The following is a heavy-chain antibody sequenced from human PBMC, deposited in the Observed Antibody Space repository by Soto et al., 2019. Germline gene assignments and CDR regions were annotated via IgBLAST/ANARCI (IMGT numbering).Heavy chain of an antibody. Sequence: SETLSLTCAVYGGSFSGFYWSWIRQPPGKGLEWIGELNDSGGTNYNASLKSRVSISGDTSKNQFSLKLNFVTAADTAVYYCARGRGAVQHWGQGTLVTVSP. CDR3: ARGRGAVQH. CDR2: LNDSGGT. CDR1: GGSFSGFY. V-gene: IGHV4-34*01. D-gene: IGHD1-26*01. J-gene: IGHJ1*01.